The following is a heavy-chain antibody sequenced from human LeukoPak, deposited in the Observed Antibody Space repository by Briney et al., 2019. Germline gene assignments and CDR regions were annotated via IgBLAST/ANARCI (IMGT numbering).Heavy chain of an antibody. CDR1: GYSFTSYW. D-gene: IGHD6-6*01. V-gene: IGHV5-51*01. Sequence: GESLKISCKGSGYSFTSYWIGWVRQMPGKGLEWMGIIYPGDSDTRYSPSFQGQVTISADKSISTAYLQWSSLKASDTAMYYCARQRGKYSSSPGDFDYWGQGTLDTVSS. J-gene: IGHJ4*02. CDR3: ARQRGKYSSSPGDFDY. CDR2: IYPGDSDT.